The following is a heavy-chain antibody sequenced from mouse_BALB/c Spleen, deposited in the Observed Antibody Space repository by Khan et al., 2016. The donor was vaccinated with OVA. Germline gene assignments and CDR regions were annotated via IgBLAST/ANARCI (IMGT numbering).Heavy chain of an antibody. CDR2: IYPGTDNT. CDR1: GYIFTSYW. V-gene: IGHV1S132*01. CDR3: ERGEALYYFDD. Sequence: QVQLQQPGAELVRPGASVKLSCKTSGYIFTSYWIHWVKQRSGQGLEWIARIYPGTDNTYYNGKLKDKATLTADKSSSTAYMQLSSLKSEDSAVYFCERGEALYYFDDWGQGTTLTVSS. D-gene: IGHD3-2*02. J-gene: IGHJ2*01.